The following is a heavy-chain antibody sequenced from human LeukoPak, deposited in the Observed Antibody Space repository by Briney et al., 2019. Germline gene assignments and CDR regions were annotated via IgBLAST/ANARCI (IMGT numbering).Heavy chain of an antibody. CDR1: GGSISSHY. V-gene: IGHV4-59*11. J-gene: IGHJ3*02. CDR3: ARVEVDAFDI. CDR2: IYYSGST. Sequence: SETLSLTCTVSGGSISSHYWSWIRQPPGKGLEWIGYIYYSGSTNYNPSLKSRVTISVDTSKNQFSLKLSSVTAADTAVYCCARVEVDAFDIWGQGTMVTVSS. D-gene: IGHD5-24*01.